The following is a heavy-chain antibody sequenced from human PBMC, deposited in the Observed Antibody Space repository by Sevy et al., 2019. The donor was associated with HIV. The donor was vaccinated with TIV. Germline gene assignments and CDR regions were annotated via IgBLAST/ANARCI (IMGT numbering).Heavy chain of an antibody. D-gene: IGHD3-22*01. CDR3: AKRGHRGYYDSSGYFAFDI. Sequence: GGSLRLSCAASGFTFSSYAMSWVRQAPGKGLEWVSAISGSGGSTYYADSVKGRFTISRDNSKTTLYLQMNSLRAEDTAVYYCAKRGHRGYYDSSGYFAFDIWGQGTMVTVSS. J-gene: IGHJ3*02. CDR1: GFTFSSYA. V-gene: IGHV3-23*01. CDR2: ISGSGGST.